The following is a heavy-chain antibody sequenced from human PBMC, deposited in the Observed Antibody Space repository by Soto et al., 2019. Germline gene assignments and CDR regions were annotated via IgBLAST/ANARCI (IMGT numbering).Heavy chain of an antibody. CDR1: GFTFGSYS. CDR3: ASVDCSGGSCPPGWFDP. CDR2: ISSSSSTI. V-gene: IGHV3-48*02. Sequence: GGSLRLSCADSGFTFGSYSMNWFRQATGKGLEWVSYISSSSSTIYYADSVKGRFTISRDNAKNSLYLQMNSLRDEDTAVYYCASVDCSGGSCPPGWFDPWGQGTLVTVS. J-gene: IGHJ5*02. D-gene: IGHD2-15*01.